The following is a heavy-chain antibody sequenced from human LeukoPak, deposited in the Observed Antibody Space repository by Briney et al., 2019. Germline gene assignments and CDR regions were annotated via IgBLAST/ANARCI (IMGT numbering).Heavy chain of an antibody. D-gene: IGHD2-2*01. J-gene: IGHJ4*02. CDR1: GDSVSSNSAA. CDR2: TYYRSKWYN. CDR3: ARDSSAMFDY. V-gene: IGHV6-1*01. Sequence: SQTLSLTCAISGDSVSSNSAAWHWIRQSPSRGLEWLGRTYYRSKWYNDYAIFVKSRITINPDMSKNQFSLQLNSVTPEDTAVYFCARDSSAMFDYWGQGTLVTVSS.